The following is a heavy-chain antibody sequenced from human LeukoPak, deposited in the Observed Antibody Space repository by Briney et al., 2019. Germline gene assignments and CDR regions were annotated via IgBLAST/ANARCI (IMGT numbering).Heavy chain of an antibody. Sequence: KSSETLSLTCTVSGGSIRSYYWSWIRQPPGKGLEWIGYIYYSGSTNYNPSLKSRVTISVDTSKNQFSLKLSSVTAADTAVYYCARKRSDGGNLSFDYWGQGTLVTVSS. CDR3: ARKRSDGGNLSFDY. D-gene: IGHD4-23*01. CDR1: GGSIRSYY. J-gene: IGHJ4*02. V-gene: IGHV4-59*01. CDR2: IYYSGST.